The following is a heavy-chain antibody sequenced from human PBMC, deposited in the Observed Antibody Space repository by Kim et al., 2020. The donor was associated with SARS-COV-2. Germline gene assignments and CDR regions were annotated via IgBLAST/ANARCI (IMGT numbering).Heavy chain of an antibody. CDR1: GYTVNSYA. D-gene: IGHD3-10*01. J-gene: IGHJ5*02. CDR2: INAGNGNT. CDR3: ARGVNMMVLLAWFDP. Sequence: ASVKVSCKASGYTVNSYAMHWVRQAPGQRLEWMGWINAGNGNTKYSQKFQGRVTITRDTSANTAYMEVSSLRSEDTAVYYCARGVNMMVLLAWFDPWGQG. V-gene: IGHV1-3*01.